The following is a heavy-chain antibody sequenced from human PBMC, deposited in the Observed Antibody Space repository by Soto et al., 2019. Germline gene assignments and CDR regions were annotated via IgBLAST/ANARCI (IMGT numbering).Heavy chain of an antibody. CDR3: AKPYYYDSSALGP. Sequence: GGSLRLSCAASGFTFSSYGMHWVRQAPGKGLEWVAVISYDGSNKYYADSVKGRFTISRDNSKNTLYLQMNSLRAEDTAVYYCAKPYYYDSSALGPWGRGTLVTVSS. V-gene: IGHV3-30*18. J-gene: IGHJ5*02. D-gene: IGHD3-22*01. CDR2: ISYDGSNK. CDR1: GFTFSSYG.